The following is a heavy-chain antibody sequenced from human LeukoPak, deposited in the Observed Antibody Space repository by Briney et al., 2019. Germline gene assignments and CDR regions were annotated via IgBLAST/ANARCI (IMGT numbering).Heavy chain of an antibody. CDR1: GFTFSSYA. J-gene: IGHJ4*02. V-gene: IGHV3-30-3*01. CDR3: ARDTIFGVAYYFDY. Sequence: PGGSLRLSCAASGFTFSSYAMHWVRQAPGKGLEWVAVISYDGSNKYYADSVKGQFTISRDNSKNTLYLQMNSLRAEDTAVYYCARDTIFGVAYYFDYWGQGTLVTVSS. D-gene: IGHD3-3*01. CDR2: ISYDGSNK.